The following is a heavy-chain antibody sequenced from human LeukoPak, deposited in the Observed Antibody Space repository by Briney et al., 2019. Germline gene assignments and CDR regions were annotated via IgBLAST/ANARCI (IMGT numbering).Heavy chain of an antibody. CDR1: GFTFSGSA. CDR3: TRQTTTTHDY. Sequence: GGSLRLSCAASGFTFSGSAMHWVRQASGKGLEWVGRIRGKANSYATAYAASVKGRFTISRDDSKNTAYLQMNSLKTEDTAVYYCTRQTTTTHDYWGQGTLVTVSS. CDR2: IRGKANSYAT. V-gene: IGHV3-73*01. D-gene: IGHD1-26*01. J-gene: IGHJ4*02.